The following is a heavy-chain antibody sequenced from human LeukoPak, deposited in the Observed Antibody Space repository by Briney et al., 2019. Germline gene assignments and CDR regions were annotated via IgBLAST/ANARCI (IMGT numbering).Heavy chain of an antibody. J-gene: IGHJ4*02. CDR1: GGSFSVYY. CDR3: AREGEQLVRGGGYFDY. V-gene: IGHV4-34*01. Sequence: SETLSLTCAVYGGSFSVYYWSWIRQPPGKGLEWIGEINHSGSTNYNPSLKSRVTISVDTSKNQFSLKLSSVTAADTAVYYCAREGEQLVRGGGYFDYWGQGTLVTVSS. CDR2: INHSGST. D-gene: IGHD6-13*01.